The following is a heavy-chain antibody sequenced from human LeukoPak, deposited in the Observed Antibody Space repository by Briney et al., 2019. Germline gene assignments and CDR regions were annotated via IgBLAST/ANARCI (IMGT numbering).Heavy chain of an antibody. V-gene: IGHV1-2*02. J-gene: IGHJ4*02. CDR2: INPKSGGT. CDR1: GYTFTNYY. Sequence: GASVKASCKAPGYTFTNYYIHWVRQAPGQGLEWMGWINPKSGGTNYPQKFQGRVTMTRDTSINTAYMELSRLRSDDTAVYYCARDLNSSPGNSWGQGTLVTVSS. CDR3: ARDLNSSPGNS. D-gene: IGHD6-6*01.